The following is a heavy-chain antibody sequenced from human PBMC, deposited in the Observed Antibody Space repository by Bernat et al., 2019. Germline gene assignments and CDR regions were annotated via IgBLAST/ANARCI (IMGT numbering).Heavy chain of an antibody. V-gene: IGHV4-34*01. CDR3: ASRRGVSGYWYFDV. D-gene: IGHD3-10*01. CDR1: GGSFSGYY. J-gene: IGHJ2*01. CDR2: INNSGST. Sequence: QVQLQQWGAGRLKPSETLSLTCAVQGGSFSGYYFSWFRQPPGKGLEWIGEINNSGSTNYNPPLKSRVTISVDTSKNQFALRMNSLTAADTAMYYCASRRGVSGYWYFDVWGRGTLVTVYS.